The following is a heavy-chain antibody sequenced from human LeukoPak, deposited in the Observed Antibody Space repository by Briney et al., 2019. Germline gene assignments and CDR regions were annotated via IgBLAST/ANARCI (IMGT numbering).Heavy chain of an antibody. CDR1: GFTFSSHA. CDR2: ISTSGGST. J-gene: IGHJ4*02. CDR3: AKEPYSGSQLLDY. D-gene: IGHD1-26*01. Sequence: PGGSLRLSCAASGFTFSSHAMSWVRQVPGKGLEWVSAISTSGGSTYYADSVKGRFTISRDNSKNTLYLQMNSLRAEDTAVYYCAKEPYSGSQLLDYWGQGTLVTVSS. V-gene: IGHV3-23*01.